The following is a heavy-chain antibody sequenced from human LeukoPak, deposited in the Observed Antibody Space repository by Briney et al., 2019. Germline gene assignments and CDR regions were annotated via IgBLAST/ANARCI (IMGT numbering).Heavy chain of an antibody. J-gene: IGHJ4*02. CDR2: IYPGDSDT. D-gene: IGHD3-3*01. CDR3: ARQNDFRLDY. V-gene: IGHV5-51*01. CDR1: GYTFSSYW. Sequence: KPGDSLRISCKGSGYTFSSYWIGWVRQMPGKGLEWMGIIYPGDSDTRYSPSLQGQVTISVDTSIGTAYLQWSSLKASDTAIYYCARQNDFRLDYWGQGTLVTVSS.